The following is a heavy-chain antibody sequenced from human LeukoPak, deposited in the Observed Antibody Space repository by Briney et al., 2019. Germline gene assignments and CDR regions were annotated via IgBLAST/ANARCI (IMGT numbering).Heavy chain of an antibody. D-gene: IGHD3-10*01. J-gene: IGHJ4*02. V-gene: IGHV3-23*01. CDR2: ISGSGANT. CDR3: AKEGGPYTSGTYSDY. CDR1: GFTFSSYA. Sequence: GGSLRLSCAASGFTFSSYAINWVRQAPGNGLEWVSVISGSGANTYFADSVKGRFTISRDNSNSTLYLQMNSLSAEDTAVYYCAKEGGPYTSGTYSDYWGQGTLVTVSS.